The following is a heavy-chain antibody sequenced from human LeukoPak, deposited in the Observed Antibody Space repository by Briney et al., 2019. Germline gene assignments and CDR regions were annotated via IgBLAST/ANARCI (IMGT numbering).Heavy chain of an antibody. CDR3: ARGGAVLRYFDWLFETWFDP. J-gene: IGHJ5*02. CDR1: GYTFTSYY. D-gene: IGHD3-9*01. Sequence: ASVKVSCKASGYTFTSYYMHWVRQAPGQGLEWMGIINPSGGSTSYAQKFQGRVTMTRDTSISTAYMELSRLRSDDTAVYYCARGGAVLRYFDWLFETWFDPWGQGTLVTVSS. V-gene: IGHV1-46*01. CDR2: INPSGGST.